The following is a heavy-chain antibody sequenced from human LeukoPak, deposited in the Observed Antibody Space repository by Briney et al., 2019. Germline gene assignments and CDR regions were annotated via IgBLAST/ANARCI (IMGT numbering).Heavy chain of an antibody. CDR1: GGSISSYY. CDR2: IYYSGST. D-gene: IGHD3-3*01. V-gene: IGHV4-59*01. J-gene: IGHJ6*02. Sequence: SETLSLTCTVSGGSISSYYWSWIRQPPGKGLEWIGYIYYSGSTSYNPSLKSRVTMSVDTSKNQFSLKLSSVTAADTAVYYCARSANDFWSGYYNYYYYGMDVWGQGTTVTVSS. CDR3: ARSANDFWSGYYNYYYYGMDV.